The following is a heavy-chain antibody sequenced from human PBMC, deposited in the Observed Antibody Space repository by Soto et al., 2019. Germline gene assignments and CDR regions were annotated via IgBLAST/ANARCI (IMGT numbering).Heavy chain of an antibody. CDR2: INYSGST. CDR1: GGSFSSYY. D-gene: IGHD3-16*01. CDR3: ARDYAWGSCGRDGFDY. Sequence: SETLSLTCAVYGGSFSSYYWSWIRQPPGKGLEWIGDINYSGSTNYNPSLKSRVTISVDTSKNQFSLKLSSVTAADTAVYYCARDYAWGSCGRDGFDYWGQGTLVTVSS. J-gene: IGHJ4*02. V-gene: IGHV4-34*01.